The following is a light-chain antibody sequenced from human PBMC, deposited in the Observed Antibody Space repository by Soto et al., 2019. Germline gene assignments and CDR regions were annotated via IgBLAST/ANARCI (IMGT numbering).Light chain of an antibody. CDR1: QSVLYSSSNKNY. J-gene: IGKJ2*01. CDR3: QQYYSTMYT. V-gene: IGKV4-1*01. Sequence: DIVMTQSPDSLAVSLGERATINCKSSQSVLYSSSNKNYLAWYQQKPGQPPKLLIYWASIRASGVPDRFSGGGSGTDFTLTISSLQAEDVAVYYCQQYYSTMYTFGQGTKLEIK. CDR2: WAS.